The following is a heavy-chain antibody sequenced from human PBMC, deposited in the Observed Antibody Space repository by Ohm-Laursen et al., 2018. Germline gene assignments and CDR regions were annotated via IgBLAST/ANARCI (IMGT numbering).Heavy chain of an antibody. Sequence: SLRLSCTASLFTFSNYDMHWVRQAPGKGLAWVAVIWYDGTEQKYADSVTGRFTISRDNAKNSVYLQMDSLRVDDTAVYYCTGETISGQGTMVTVSS. D-gene: IGHD3-10*01. CDR3: TGETI. CDR1: LFTFSNYD. CDR2: IWYDGTEQ. V-gene: IGHV3-33*03. J-gene: IGHJ3*02.